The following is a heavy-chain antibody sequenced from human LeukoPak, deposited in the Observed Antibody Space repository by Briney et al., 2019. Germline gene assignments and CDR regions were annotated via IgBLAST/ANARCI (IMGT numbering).Heavy chain of an antibody. CDR2: IGHAGSPA. D-gene: IGHD5-18*01. J-gene: IGHJ4*02. CDR3: ARGHHAMVTYKMADY. CDR1: GFTFSSHS. V-gene: IGHV3-48*01. Sequence: PGGSLRLSCEASGFTFSSHSMTWVRQAPGKTLEWISYIGHAGSPAHYADSVRGRFTISRDNARNSLYLQMNSLTVEDTAVYYCARGHHAMVTYKMADYWGQGTLVTVSS.